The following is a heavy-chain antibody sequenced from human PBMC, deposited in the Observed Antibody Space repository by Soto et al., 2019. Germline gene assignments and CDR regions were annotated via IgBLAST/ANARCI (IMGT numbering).Heavy chain of an antibody. Sequence: QVQLVQSGAEVKNPGASVTVSCRASGYTFTSYYIHWVRQAPGQGLEWMAIINPNGGSTNYAQRFPGRVTVTRDTSTSIVYMELSSLRSEDKAVYYCSRGLGSGDYWGQGTLVTVSS. CDR2: INPNGGST. V-gene: IGHV1-46*03. CDR3: SRGLGSGDY. J-gene: IGHJ4*02. CDR1: GYTFTSYY. D-gene: IGHD3-10*01.